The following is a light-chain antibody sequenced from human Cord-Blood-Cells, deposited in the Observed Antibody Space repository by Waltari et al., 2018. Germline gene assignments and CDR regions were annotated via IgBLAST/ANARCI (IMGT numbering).Light chain of an antibody. CDR3: QQYNSYPWT. CDR2: KAS. J-gene: IGKJ1*01. Sequence: DIQMTQSPSTLSASVGDSVTITCRASQSISSWLAWYQQKPGKAPKLLIYKASSLESGVPSRFSGSGSGTKFTLTISSLQPDDFATYYCQQYNSYPWTFGQGTKVEIK. V-gene: IGKV1-5*03. CDR1: QSISSW.